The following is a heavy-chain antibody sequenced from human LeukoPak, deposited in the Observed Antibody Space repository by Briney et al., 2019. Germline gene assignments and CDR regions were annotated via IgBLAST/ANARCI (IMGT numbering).Heavy chain of an antibody. Sequence: GGSLRLSCAASGFTFSNYAMSWVRQAPGKGLEWVSATSGSGDSTYYADSVKGRFTISRDNSKNTLYLQMNSLRAEDTAVYYCGTSPVTPDYYYYGMDVWGQGTTVTVSS. V-gene: IGHV3-23*01. CDR2: TSGSGDST. J-gene: IGHJ6*02. D-gene: IGHD4-11*01. CDR1: GFTFSNYA. CDR3: GTSPVTPDYYYYGMDV.